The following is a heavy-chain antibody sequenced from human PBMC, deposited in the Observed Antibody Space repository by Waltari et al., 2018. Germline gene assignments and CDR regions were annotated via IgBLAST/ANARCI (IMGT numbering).Heavy chain of an antibody. V-gene: IGHV3-23*03. Sequence: EVQLLESGGGLVQPGGSLRLSCAASGFTFSTYDMSWVRQAPGKGLEWVSLIYSGGSGTFYADSVKGRFTISRDNSKNTVYLQMNTLRAEDTALYYCAIITGGSADYWGQGTLVTVSS. D-gene: IGHD7-27*01. CDR3: AIITGGSADY. J-gene: IGHJ4*02. CDR1: GFTFSTYD. CDR2: IYSGGSGT.